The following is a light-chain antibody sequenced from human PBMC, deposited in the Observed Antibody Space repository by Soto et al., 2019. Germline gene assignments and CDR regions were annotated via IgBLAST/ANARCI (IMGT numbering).Light chain of an antibody. CDR1: NSDVGSYNY. J-gene: IGLJ1*01. CDR3: GTWDSSLSAYV. V-gene: IGLV2-14*01. Sequence: QSVLTQAASVSGSPGQSITISCTGTNSDVGSYNYVSWYQQHPGKAPKLMIYDVSKRPSGIPDRFSGSKSGTSATLGITGLQTGDEADYYCGTWDSSLSAYVFATGTKVTV. CDR2: DVS.